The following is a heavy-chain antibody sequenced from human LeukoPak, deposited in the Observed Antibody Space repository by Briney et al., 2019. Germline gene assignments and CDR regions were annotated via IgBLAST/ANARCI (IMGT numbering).Heavy chain of an antibody. V-gene: IGHV5-51*01. D-gene: IGHD6-13*01. Sequence: GEPLKISCKASGYIFTNYWIAWLRQIPGKGLEGMGIIHPGDSDTRYSPSFRGQVTISADKSISPAYLQWSTLKASDTAIYYCARQAASGTKCLDPWGQGTLVTVSS. CDR3: ARQAASGTKCLDP. CDR1: GYIFTNYW. CDR2: IHPGDSDT. J-gene: IGHJ5*02.